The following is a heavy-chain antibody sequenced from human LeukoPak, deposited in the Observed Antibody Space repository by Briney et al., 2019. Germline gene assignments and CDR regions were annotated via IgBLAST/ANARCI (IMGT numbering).Heavy chain of an antibody. V-gene: IGHV1-46*01. CDR1: GYTFTSYY. CDR3: ARASGSSDLNY. D-gene: IGHD1-26*01. J-gene: IGHJ4*02. Sequence: ASVKVSCKASGYTFTSYYMHWVRQAPGQGLEWMGIINPSGGSTSYAQKFQGRVTMTRDTSISTAYMELTRLRSDDTAVYSCARASGSSDLNYWGQGTLVTVSS. CDR2: INPSGGST.